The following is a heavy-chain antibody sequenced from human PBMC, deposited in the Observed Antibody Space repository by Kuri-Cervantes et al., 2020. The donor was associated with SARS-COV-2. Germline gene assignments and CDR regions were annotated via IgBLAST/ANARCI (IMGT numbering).Heavy chain of an antibody. CDR3: ARHYDFWSGTHAFDI. CDR2: INHSGST. V-gene: IGHV4-34*01. Sequence: ESLKISCAVYGGSFSGYYWSWIRQPPGKGLEWIGEINHSGSTNYNPSLKSRVTISVDTSKNQFSLKLSSVTAADTAVYYCARHYDFWSGTHAFDIWGQGTMVTVSS. CDR1: GGSFSGYY. J-gene: IGHJ3*02. D-gene: IGHD3-3*01.